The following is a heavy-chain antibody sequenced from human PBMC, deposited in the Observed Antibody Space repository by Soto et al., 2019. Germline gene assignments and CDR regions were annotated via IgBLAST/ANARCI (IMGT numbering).Heavy chain of an antibody. CDR1: GGTITRGDHF. J-gene: IGHJ6*02. CDR3: GRGQTAIHV. D-gene: IGHD5-18*01. CDR2: IYYSGST. Sequence: QLQLQESGPGLVKPSETLSLTCSVSGGTITRGDHFWSWVRQSPGKGLEWLGYIYYSGSTYYNPSLKGRVMMTIDTSKHQFSLNLSSVTAADTAVFYCGRGQTAIHVWGQGTTVTVSS. V-gene: IGHV4-30-4*01.